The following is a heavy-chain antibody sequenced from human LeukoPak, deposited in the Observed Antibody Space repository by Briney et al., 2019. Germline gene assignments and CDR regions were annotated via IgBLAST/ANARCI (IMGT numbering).Heavy chain of an antibody. CDR2: ISYDGSHK. CDR3: AKYESNGWSYFDY. V-gene: IGHV3-30*18. D-gene: IGHD6-19*01. CDR1: GFPLSSYA. J-gene: IGHJ4*02. Sequence: GGSLRLSCAAFGFPLSSYAMSWVRQAPGKGLEWVTVISYDGSHKYYADSVKGRFTISRDNSKNTLYLQMNSLRAEDTAVYYCAKYESNGWSYFDYWGQGTLVTVSS.